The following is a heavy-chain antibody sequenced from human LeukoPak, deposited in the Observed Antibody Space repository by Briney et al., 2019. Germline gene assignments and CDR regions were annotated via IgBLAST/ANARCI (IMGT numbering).Heavy chain of an antibody. CDR2: IYTSGST. CDR1: GGSISSGSYY. D-gene: IGHD4-17*01. Sequence: SETLSLTCTVSGGSISSGSYYWSWIRQPAGKGLEWIGRIYTSGSTNYNPSLKSRVTISVDRSKNQFSLKLSSVTAADTAVYYCAREPGYGDYPFDYWGQGTLVTVSP. CDR3: AREPGYGDYPFDY. V-gene: IGHV4-61*02. J-gene: IGHJ4*02.